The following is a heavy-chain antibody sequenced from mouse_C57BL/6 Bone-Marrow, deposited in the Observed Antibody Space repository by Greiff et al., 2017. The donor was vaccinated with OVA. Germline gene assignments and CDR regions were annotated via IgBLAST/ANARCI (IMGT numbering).Heavy chain of an antibody. CDR1: GFTFSDYY. D-gene: IGHD4-1*01. CDR3: ARVLLGHFDY. Sequence: EVQVVESEGGLVQPGSSMKLSCTASGFTFSDYYMAWVRQVPEKGLEWVANINYDGSSTYYLDSLKSRFIISRDNAKNILYLQMSSLKSEDTATYYCARVLLGHFDYWGQGTTLTVSS. J-gene: IGHJ2*01. V-gene: IGHV5-16*01. CDR2: INYDGSST.